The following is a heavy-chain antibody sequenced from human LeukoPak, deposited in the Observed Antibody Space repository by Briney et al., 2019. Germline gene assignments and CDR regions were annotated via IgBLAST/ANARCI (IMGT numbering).Heavy chain of an antibody. CDR3: AKPTGTGCASIDY. V-gene: IGHV3-43D*03. CDR2: IIWDGGST. Sequence: GGSLRLSCAASGFTFDDYAMHWVRQAPGKGLEWVSLIIWDGGSTYYADSVKGRFTISRDNSKNSLYLQMNSLRAEDTALYYCAKPTGTGCASIDYWGQGTLVTVSS. D-gene: IGHD3/OR15-3a*01. J-gene: IGHJ4*02. CDR1: GFTFDDYA.